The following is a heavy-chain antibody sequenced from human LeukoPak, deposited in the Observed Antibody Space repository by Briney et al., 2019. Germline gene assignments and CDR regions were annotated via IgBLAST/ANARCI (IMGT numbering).Heavy chain of an antibody. D-gene: IGHD2-21*02. J-gene: IGHJ4*02. CDR3: ARVGCGGDCSFDH. Sequence: GGSLRLSCAASGFTFSFHWMHWVRQAPGKGLVWVSRINSDGSDTTYADSVQGRFTISRDNAKNTLYLQMNSLRADDTAVYYCARVGCGGDCSFDHWGQGTLVTVSS. CDR2: INSDGSDT. CDR1: GFTFSFHW. V-gene: IGHV3-74*01.